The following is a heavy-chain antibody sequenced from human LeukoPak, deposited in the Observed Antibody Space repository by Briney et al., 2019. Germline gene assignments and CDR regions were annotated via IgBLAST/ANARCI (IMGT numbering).Heavy chain of an antibody. J-gene: IGHJ1*01. D-gene: IGHD6-19*01. CDR1: GGSISSGSYY. CDR3: AGGQWLANFQH. CDR2: IYTSGST. V-gene: IGHV4-61*02. Sequence: SQTLSLTCTVSGGSISSGSYYWSWIRQPAGKGLEWIGRIYTSGSTNYNPSLKSRVTMSVDTSKDQFSLKLSSVTAADTAVYYCAGGQWLANFQHWGQGTLVTVSS.